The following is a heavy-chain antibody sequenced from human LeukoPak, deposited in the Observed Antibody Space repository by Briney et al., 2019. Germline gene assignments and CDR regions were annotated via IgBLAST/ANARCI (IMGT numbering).Heavy chain of an antibody. CDR2: ISSSGSTI. J-gene: IGHJ5*02. CDR3: ARVGYCSGGSCYSGGQPWFDP. V-gene: IGHV3-11*01. D-gene: IGHD2-15*01. Sequence: GGSLRLSCAASGFTFSDYYMSWIRQAPGKGLEWVSYISSSGSTIYYADSVKGRFTISRDNAKNSLYLQMNSLRAEDTAVYYCARVGYCSGGSCYSGGQPWFDPWGQGTLVTVSS. CDR1: GFTFSDYY.